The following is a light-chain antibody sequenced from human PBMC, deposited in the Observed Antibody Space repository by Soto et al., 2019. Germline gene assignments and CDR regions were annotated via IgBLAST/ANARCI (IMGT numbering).Light chain of an antibody. J-gene: IGKJ2*01. Sequence: AIRMTQSPSSFSASTGDRVTITCRASQGISSYLAWYQQKPGKAPKLLIYAAATLKSGAPSRFNTSRSGTDFTLNISSLQSEDFATYYCQQYLSYQYTFGQGTKLEI. CDR3: QQYLSYQYT. CDR2: AAA. CDR1: QGISSY. V-gene: IGKV1-8*01.